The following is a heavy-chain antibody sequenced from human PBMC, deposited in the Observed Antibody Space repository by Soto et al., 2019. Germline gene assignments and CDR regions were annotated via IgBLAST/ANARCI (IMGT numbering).Heavy chain of an antibody. D-gene: IGHD1-26*01. CDR2: INSDGSST. J-gene: IGHJ4*02. V-gene: IGHV3-74*01. CDR1: GITFSGYW. Sequence: GGSLRLSCAASGITFSGYWMPWVRQAPGKGLVWVSRINSDGSSTTYADSVKGRFTISRDNAKNTLYLQMNSLRAEDTAVYYCTTSGNYTPFDYWGQGTLVTVSS. CDR3: TTSGNYTPFDY.